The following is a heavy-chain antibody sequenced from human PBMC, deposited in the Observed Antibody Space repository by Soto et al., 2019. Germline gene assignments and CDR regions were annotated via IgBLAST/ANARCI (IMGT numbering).Heavy chain of an antibody. Sequence: QVQLQESGPGLVKPSQTLSLTCTVSGGSISSGGYYWSWIRQHPGKGLEWIGYIYYSGSTYYNPSLKSRFTISVDTSKNQFSLKLSSVTAADTAVYYCARVPPVVRGYDYYFDYWGQGTLVTVSS. J-gene: IGHJ4*02. D-gene: IGHD5-12*01. CDR2: IYYSGST. V-gene: IGHV4-31*03. CDR1: GGSISSGGYY. CDR3: ARVPPVVRGYDYYFDY.